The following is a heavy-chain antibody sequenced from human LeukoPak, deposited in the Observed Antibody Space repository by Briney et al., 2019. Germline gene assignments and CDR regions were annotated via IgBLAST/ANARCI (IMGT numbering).Heavy chain of an antibody. CDR3: ARDGHWEVTRGHYFDY. CDR2: IKVDGSET. Sequence: PGGSLRLSCAASGFTFSNYWMSWVRQVPGKGLEWLAHIKVDGSETYYVDSLKGRFTISRDNAKNSVYLQMNSLRVEDTAVYYCARDGHWEVTRGHYFDYWGQGTLVTVPS. V-gene: IGHV3-7*01. J-gene: IGHJ4*02. CDR1: GFTFSNYW. D-gene: IGHD4-11*01.